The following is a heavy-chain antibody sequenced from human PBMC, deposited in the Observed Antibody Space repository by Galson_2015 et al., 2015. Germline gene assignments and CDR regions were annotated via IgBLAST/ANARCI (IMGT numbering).Heavy chain of an antibody. D-gene: IGHD6-19*01. CDR3: AKDSTTGIAVAGTFDY. Sequence: SLRLSCAASGFTFSSYAMSWVRQAPGKGLEWVSAISGSGGSTYYADSVKGRFTISRDNSKNTLYLQMNSLRAEDTAVYYCAKDSTTGIAVAGTFDYWGQGTLVTVSS. CDR1: GFTFSSYA. V-gene: IGHV3-23*01. J-gene: IGHJ4*02. CDR2: ISGSGGST.